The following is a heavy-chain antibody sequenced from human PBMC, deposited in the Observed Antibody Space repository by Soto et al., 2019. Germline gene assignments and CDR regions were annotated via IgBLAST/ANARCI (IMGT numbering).Heavy chain of an antibody. CDR1: GYTLTELS. Sequence: ASVKVSCKVSGYTLTELSMHWVLQAPGKGLEWMGGFDPEDGETIYAQKFQGRVTMTEDTSTDTAYMELSSLRSEDTAVYYCATDMLWYYYDSSGYSHDAFDIWGQGTMVTVSS. CDR3: ATDMLWYYYDSSGYSHDAFDI. CDR2: FDPEDGET. J-gene: IGHJ3*02. V-gene: IGHV1-24*01. D-gene: IGHD3-22*01.